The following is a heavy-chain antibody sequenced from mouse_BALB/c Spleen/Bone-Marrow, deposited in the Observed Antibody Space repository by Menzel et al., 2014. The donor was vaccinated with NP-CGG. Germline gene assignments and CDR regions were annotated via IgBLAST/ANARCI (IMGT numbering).Heavy chain of an antibody. D-gene: IGHD3-1*01. CDR3: ARLGYNSHFAY. CDR1: GFDFSRYW. V-gene: IGHV4-2*02. J-gene: IGHJ2*01. CDR2: INPGSSTI. Sequence: EVQLVESGGGLAQPGGSLILSCAASGFDFSRYWMSWLRQAPGKGQEWIGDINPGSSTINYTPSLKDKFIISRDNAKKPLYLQINKVRSEATAFYYCARLGYNSHFAYWGQGTPLTVSS.